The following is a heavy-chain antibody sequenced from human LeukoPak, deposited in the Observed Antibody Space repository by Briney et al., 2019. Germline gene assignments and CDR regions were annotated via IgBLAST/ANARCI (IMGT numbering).Heavy chain of an antibody. V-gene: IGHV4-4*07. J-gene: IGHJ6*03. CDR1: GGSISSYY. D-gene: IGHD6-13*01. CDR2: IYTSGST. CDR3: ASSSSWSLYYYYYMDV. Sequence: PSETLSLTCTVSGGSISSYYWSWIRQPAGKGLEWIGRIYTSGSTNYNPSLKSRVTISVDTSKNQFSLKLSSVTAADTAVYYCASSSSWSLYYYYYMDVWGKGTTVTVSS.